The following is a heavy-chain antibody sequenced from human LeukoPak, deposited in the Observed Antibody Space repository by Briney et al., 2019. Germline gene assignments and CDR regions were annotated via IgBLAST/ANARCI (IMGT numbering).Heavy chain of an antibody. V-gene: IGHV3-74*01. Sequence: PGGSLRLSCEVSGFNFGDHWMHWVRQVPGKGLVWVARVNTDGTATSYADFVQGRFTISRDNAKNTVVLQMNGLRDDDTGLYFCARDPLYYDHNWGTYRSYYFDFGGLGTRVTVSS. CDR3: ARDPLYYDHNWGTYRSYYFDF. D-gene: IGHD3-16*02. J-gene: IGHJ4*01. CDR1: GFNFGDHW. CDR2: VNTDGTAT.